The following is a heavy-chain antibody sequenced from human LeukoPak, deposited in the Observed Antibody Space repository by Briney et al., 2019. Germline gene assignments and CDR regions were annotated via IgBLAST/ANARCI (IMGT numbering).Heavy chain of an antibody. J-gene: IGHJ6*02. V-gene: IGHV4-59*01. CDR3: ARDMTRAVPIPGTYYYAYAMDV. Sequence: SETLSLTCTVSGGSISSYFWNWIRQSPGKGLEWVGYVYYRGSTNYNPSLKSRVAISVDTSKNQFSLELSSVTAADTAVYYCARDMTRAVPIPGTYYYAYAMDVWGQGTTVTVSS. D-gene: IGHD6-13*01. CDR2: VYYRGST. CDR1: GGSISSYF.